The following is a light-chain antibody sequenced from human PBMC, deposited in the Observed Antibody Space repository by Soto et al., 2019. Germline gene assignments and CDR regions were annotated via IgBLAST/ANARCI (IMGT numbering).Light chain of an antibody. CDR2: DTS. CDR3: QPYNNWPLT. J-gene: IGKJ4*01. V-gene: IGKV3-15*01. CDR1: QGIGDT. Sequence: EVVMRQSPATLSGSPGEDATLSCRASQGIGDTLAWYQHKPGQTPRLLIYDTSPRATGVPTRFSGSRSGAEFTLTINSLQSEDFAVYYCQPYNNWPLTFGGGTKVEIK.